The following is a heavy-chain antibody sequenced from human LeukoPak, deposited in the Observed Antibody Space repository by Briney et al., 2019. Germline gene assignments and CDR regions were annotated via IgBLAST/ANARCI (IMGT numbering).Heavy chain of an antibody. V-gene: IGHV3-73*01. Sequence: PGGSLRLSCAASGFTFSGSAMHWVRQASGKGLEWVGRIRSKANSYATAYAASVKGRFTISRDDSKNTAYLQMNSLKTEDTAVYYCTSGYYDFWSGLSQGYFDYWGQGTLVTVSS. D-gene: IGHD3-3*01. J-gene: IGHJ4*02. CDR1: GFTFSGSA. CDR2: IRSKANSYAT. CDR3: TSGYYDFWSGLSQGYFDY.